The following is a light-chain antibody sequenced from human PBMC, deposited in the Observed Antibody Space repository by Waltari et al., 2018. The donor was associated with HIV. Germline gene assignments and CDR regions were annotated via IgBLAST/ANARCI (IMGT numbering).Light chain of an antibody. CDR2: DVS. CDR3: CSFAGSSTFVV. V-gene: IGLV2-11*01. J-gene: IGLJ2*01. CDR1: SSDVGNYDY. Sequence: QSSLTPPPSMSGSPGQSVTISCTGTSSDVGNYDYVSWYQQHPAKAPKLLLYDVSSRPSGVPDRFSGSKSGNTASLTISGLQVEDEAVYHCCSFAGSSTFVVFGGGTSLTVL.